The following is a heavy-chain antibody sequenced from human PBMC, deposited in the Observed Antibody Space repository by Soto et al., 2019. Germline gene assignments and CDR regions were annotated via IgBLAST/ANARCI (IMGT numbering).Heavy chain of an antibody. CDR3: AIQFYYSSGWYLDY. J-gene: IGHJ4*02. CDR1: GGSFSGYY. D-gene: IGHD6-19*01. Sequence: SETLSLTCAVCGGSFSGYYWSWIRQPPGKGLEWIGEINHSGSTNYNPSLKSRVTISVDTSKNQFSLKLSSVTAADTAVYYCAIQFYYSSGWYLDYWGQGTLVTVSS. CDR2: INHSGST. V-gene: IGHV4-34*01.